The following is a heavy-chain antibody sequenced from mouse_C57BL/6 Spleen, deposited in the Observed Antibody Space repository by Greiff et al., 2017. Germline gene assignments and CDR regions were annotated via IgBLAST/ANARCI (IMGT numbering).Heavy chain of an antibody. CDR1: GFSLTSYG. J-gene: IGHJ4*01. Sequence: VKLQESGPGLVQPSQSLSITCTVSGFSLTSYGVHWVRQPPGKGLEWLGVIWSGGSSDYNAAFISRLSIRKDNSKSQVFFKMNSLQADDTAIYYCAKNYAYAMDYWGQGTSVTVSS. V-gene: IGHV2-4*01. D-gene: IGHD1-1*01. CDR2: IWSGGSS. CDR3: AKNYAYAMDY.